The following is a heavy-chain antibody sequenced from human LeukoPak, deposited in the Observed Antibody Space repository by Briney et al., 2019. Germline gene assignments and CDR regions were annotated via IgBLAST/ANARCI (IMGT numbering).Heavy chain of an antibody. D-gene: IGHD2-15*01. V-gene: IGHV3-23*01. J-gene: IGHJ4*02. Sequence: PGGSLRLSCGASGFTFSSYAMDWVRQAPGKGLEWVSTFSDTGGLTYYADSVQGRFTISRDNSKSTLCLQMNSLRAEDTAVYYCAKQLGYCSDGSCYFPYWGQGTLVTVSS. CDR3: AKQLGYCSDGSCYFPY. CDR2: FSDTGGLT. CDR1: GFTFSSYA.